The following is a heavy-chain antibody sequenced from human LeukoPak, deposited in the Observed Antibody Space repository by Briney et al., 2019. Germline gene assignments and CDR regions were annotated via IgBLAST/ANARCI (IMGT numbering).Heavy chain of an antibody. J-gene: IGHJ3*02. CDR1: GFTFSSYA. Sequence: GGSLRPSCAASGFTFSSYAMSWVRQAPGKGLEWVSTISGSGGSTYYADSVKGRFTISRDNSKNTLYLQMNSLRAEDTAVYYCAKDRGGVGAGAFDIWGQGTMVTVSS. CDR2: ISGSGGST. CDR3: AKDRGGVGAGAFDI. D-gene: IGHD1-26*01. V-gene: IGHV3-23*01.